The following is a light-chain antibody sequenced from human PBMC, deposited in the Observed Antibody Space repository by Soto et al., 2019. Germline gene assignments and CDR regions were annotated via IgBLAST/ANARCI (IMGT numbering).Light chain of an antibody. CDR2: AAS. CDR1: QGISSY. CDR3: QQYYSYPPLT. V-gene: IGKV1-8*01. Sequence: AIRMTQSPSSLSASTGDRVTITCRASQGISSYLAWYQQKPGKAPKLLIYAASTVQSGVPSRFSGSGSGTDFTLTISCRQSEDFETYYCQQYYSYPPLTFGGGTKVEIK. J-gene: IGKJ4*01.